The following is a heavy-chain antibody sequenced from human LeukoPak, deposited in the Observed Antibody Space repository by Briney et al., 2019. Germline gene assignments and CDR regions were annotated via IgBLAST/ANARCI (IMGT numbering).Heavy chain of an antibody. V-gene: IGHV1-2*02. CDR3: ARDYYDSSGYYPQLTHDAFDI. CDR1: GYTFTSYG. D-gene: IGHD3-22*01. CDR2: INPNSGGT. Sequence: ASVKVSCKASGYTFTSYGISWVRQAPGQGLEWMGWINPNSGGTNYAQKFQGRVTMTRDTSISTAYMELSRLRSDDTAVYYCARDYYDSSGYYPQLTHDAFDIWGQGTMVTVSS. J-gene: IGHJ3*02.